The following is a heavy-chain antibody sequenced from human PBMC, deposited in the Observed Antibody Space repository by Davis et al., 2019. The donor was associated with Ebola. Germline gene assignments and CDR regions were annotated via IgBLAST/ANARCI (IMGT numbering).Heavy chain of an antibody. CDR2: INHSGST. J-gene: IGHJ6*02. Sequence: SETLSLTCAVYGGSFSGYYWSWIRQPPGKGLEWIGEINHSGSTNYNPSLKSRVTISVDTSKNQFSLKLSSVTAEDTAVYYCARDDIVVVPAAIGYYYYGMDVWGQGTTVTVSS. V-gene: IGHV4-34*01. CDR1: GGSFSGYY. CDR3: ARDDIVVVPAAIGYYYYGMDV. D-gene: IGHD2-2*02.